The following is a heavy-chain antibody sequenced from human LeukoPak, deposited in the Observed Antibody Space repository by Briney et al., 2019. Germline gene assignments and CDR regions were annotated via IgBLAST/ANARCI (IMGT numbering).Heavy chain of an antibody. CDR3: AREYCSGGSCYTHFDY. Sequence: SVKVSCKASGGTFSSYAISWVRQAPGQGVEWMGRIIPILGIANYAQKFQGRVTITADKSTSTAYMELSSLRSEDTAVYYCAREYCSGGSCYTHFDYWGQGTLVTVSS. D-gene: IGHD2-15*01. CDR2: IIPILGIA. J-gene: IGHJ4*02. CDR1: GGTFSSYA. V-gene: IGHV1-69*04.